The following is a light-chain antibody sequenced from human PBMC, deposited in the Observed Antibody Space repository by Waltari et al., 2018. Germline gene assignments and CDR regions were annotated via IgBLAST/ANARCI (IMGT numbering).Light chain of an antibody. CDR2: AAA. CDR3: QQYNRWPPIT. Sequence: IVMTQSPATLSLSLGESATPSRRASQSVADNLAWYQQKPGQAPRLLIYAAAARATGIPARFTGSGSGTEFTLTISSLQSEDFAVYFCQQYNRWPPITFGPGTKVEI. J-gene: IGKJ3*01. CDR1: QSVADN. V-gene: IGKV3-15*01.